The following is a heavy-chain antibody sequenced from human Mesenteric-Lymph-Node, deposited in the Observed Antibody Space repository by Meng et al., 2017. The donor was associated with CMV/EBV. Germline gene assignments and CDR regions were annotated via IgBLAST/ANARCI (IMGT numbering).Heavy chain of an antibody. V-gene: IGHV3-66*02. D-gene: IGHD3-3*01. J-gene: IGHJ6*02. CDR2: IYSVGST. CDR1: GFTVSADY. CDR3: ARALRNYDFWSGLTNYYGMDV. Sequence: GGSLRLSCAASGFTVSADYMSWVRQAPGKGLEWVSVIYSVGSTYYADSVKGRFTVSTDNSKNPVYLQMTSLRGEDTAVYYCARALRNYDFWSGLTNYYGMDVWGQGTTVTVSS.